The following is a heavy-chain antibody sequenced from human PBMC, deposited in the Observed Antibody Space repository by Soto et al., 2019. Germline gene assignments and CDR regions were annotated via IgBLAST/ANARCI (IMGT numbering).Heavy chain of an antibody. D-gene: IGHD2-2*02. V-gene: IGHV1-69*01. CDR2: IIPIFCTA. CDR3: ARAITPYCSSTSCYINWFDP. J-gene: IGHJ5*02. CDR1: GGTFSSYA. Sequence: QVQLVQSGAEVKKPGSSVKVSCKASGGTFSSYAISWVRQAPGQGLEWMGGIIPIFCTANYAQKFQVRVTITADESTSTAYMELSSLRSEATAVYYCARAITPYCSSTSCYINWFDPWGQGTLVTVSS.